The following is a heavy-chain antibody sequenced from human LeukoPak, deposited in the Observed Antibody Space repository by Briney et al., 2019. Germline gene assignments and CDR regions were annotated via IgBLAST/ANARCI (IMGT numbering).Heavy chain of an antibody. Sequence: SETLSLTCTVSGGSISSSSYYWGWIRQPPGKGLEWIGSIYYSGSTYYNPSLKSRVTISVDTSKNQFSLKLTSVTAADTAVYYCARDSGSYSFQSWGQGTLVTVFS. CDR1: GGSISSSSYY. V-gene: IGHV4-39*07. CDR2: IYYSGST. J-gene: IGHJ4*02. D-gene: IGHD1-26*01. CDR3: ARDSGSYSFQS.